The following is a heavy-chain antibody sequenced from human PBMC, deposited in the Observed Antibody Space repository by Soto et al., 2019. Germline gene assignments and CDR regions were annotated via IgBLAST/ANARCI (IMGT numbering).Heavy chain of an antibody. D-gene: IGHD3-22*01. J-gene: IGHJ6*02. V-gene: IGHV3-30*18. Sequence: GGSMRLSCAASGFTVSSYGMDGVRQAPDKGLEWVAVISYDGSNKYYADSVRGRFTISRDNSKNTLYLQMNSLRAEDTAVYYCAKAMGGYYYDSSGYSSYYGMDVWGQGTTVTVSS. CDR2: ISYDGSNK. CDR3: AKAMGGYYYDSSGYSSYYGMDV. CDR1: GFTVSSYG.